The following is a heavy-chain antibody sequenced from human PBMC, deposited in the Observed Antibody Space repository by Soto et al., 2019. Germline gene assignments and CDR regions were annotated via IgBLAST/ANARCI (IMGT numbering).Heavy chain of an antibody. CDR1: GGSISSGGSY. CDR3: ASCHFFTSSCAYLDI. CDR2: IYYSGTT. D-gene: IGHD6-13*01. Sequence: QVQLQESGPGLVKPSQTLSLTCTVSGGSISSGGSYWSWIRQSPGKGLEWIGYIYYSGTTYYNPSLKSRGSISLDTATNQFALTSCSVTAADTAIYYCASCHFFTSSCAYLDIWGRGTLVTVSS. J-gene: IGHJ2*01. V-gene: IGHV4-31*03.